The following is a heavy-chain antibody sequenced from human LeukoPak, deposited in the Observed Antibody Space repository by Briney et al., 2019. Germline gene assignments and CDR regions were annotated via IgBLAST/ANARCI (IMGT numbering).Heavy chain of an antibody. V-gene: IGHV3-23*01. CDR1: GFTFSSYA. CDR2: ISGSGGNT. CDR3: AKGSFTLRPGVRGFDY. Sequence: GGSLRLSCAASGFTFSSYAMSWVRQAPGKGLEWVSAISGSGGNTYYADSVKGRFTISRDNSKNTLYLQMNSLRAEDAAVYYCAKGSFTLRPGVRGFDYWGQGTLVTVSS. D-gene: IGHD3-10*01. J-gene: IGHJ4*02.